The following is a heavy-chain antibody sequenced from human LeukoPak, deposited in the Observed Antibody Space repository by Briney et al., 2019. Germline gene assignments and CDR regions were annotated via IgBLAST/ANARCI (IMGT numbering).Heavy chain of an antibody. CDR2: IGDSGRT. Sequence: PSETLSLTCTVSGASIGSYWWSWIRQPPGNGLEWIGYIGDSGRTKYNPSLGSRVTISVDTSKNHFSVKLNSMTAADTAVYDCASHTARHGSDYWGQGILVTVSS. V-gene: IGHV4-59*08. CDR3: ASHTARHGSDY. D-gene: IGHD5-24*01. CDR1: GASIGSYW. J-gene: IGHJ4*02.